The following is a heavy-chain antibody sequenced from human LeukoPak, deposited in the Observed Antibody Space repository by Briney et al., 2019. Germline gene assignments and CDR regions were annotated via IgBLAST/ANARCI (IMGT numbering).Heavy chain of an antibody. J-gene: IGHJ6*02. CDR1: GGSFSGYY. CDR3: ARGSMATIVSHGMDV. D-gene: IGHD5-24*01. CDR2: INHSGST. Sequence: SETLSLTCAVYGGSFSGYYWSWIRQPPGKGLEWIGEINHSGSTNYNPSLKSRVTISVDTSKNQFSLKLSSVTAADTAMYYCARGSMATIVSHGMDVWGQGTTVTVSS. V-gene: IGHV4-34*01.